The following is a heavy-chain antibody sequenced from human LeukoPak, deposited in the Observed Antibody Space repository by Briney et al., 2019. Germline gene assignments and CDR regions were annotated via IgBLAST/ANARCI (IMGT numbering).Heavy chain of an antibody. CDR2: INHSGST. J-gene: IGHJ5*02. D-gene: IGHD2-2*01. CDR1: GGSFSGYY. CDR3: VRGRRRRSTSCYAPFDP. V-gene: IGHV4-34*01. Sequence: SETLSLTCAVYGGSFSGYYWSWIRQPPGKGLEWIGEINHSGSTNYNPSLKSRVTISVDTSKNQFSLKLSSVTAADTAVYYCVRGRRRRSTSCYAPFDPWGQGTLVTVSS.